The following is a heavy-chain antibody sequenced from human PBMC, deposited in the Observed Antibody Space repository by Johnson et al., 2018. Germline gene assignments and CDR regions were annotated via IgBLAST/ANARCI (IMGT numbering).Heavy chain of an antibody. CDR3: PKSPGPYYYGMDV. J-gene: IGHJ6*02. Sequence: SPRLSCAASGFTFISYAMSWVRQAPGKGREWVSAISGSGGSTYYADSVKGRVTISKDNSKNTRYLQMNSLRAEDTAVYYCPKSPGPYYYGMDVWGQGTTVTVSS. CDR1: GFTFISYA. CDR2: ISGSGGST. V-gene: IGHV3-23*01. D-gene: IGHD1-1*01.